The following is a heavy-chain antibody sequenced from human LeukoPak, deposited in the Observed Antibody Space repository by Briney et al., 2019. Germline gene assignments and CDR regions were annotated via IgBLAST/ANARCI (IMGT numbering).Heavy chain of an antibody. CDR2: MHYSGST. CDR3: ARRVSSTSWFDS. J-gene: IGHJ5*01. D-gene: IGHD2-2*01. V-gene: IGHV4-39*01. Sequence: PSAPLSLTCTVACGSISSSSYYGVRIRQPPGKGLEWIGNMHYSGSTYYTPSLKRRVAISVDASTTQFPLKLSSVTAVDTAVYYSARRVSSTSWFDSSG. CDR1: CGSISSSSYY.